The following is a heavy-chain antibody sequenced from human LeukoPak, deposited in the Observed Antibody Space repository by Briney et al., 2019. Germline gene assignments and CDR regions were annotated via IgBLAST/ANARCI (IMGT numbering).Heavy chain of an antibody. J-gene: IGHJ4*02. Sequence: SETLSLTCNVSGYSISSGYFWGCVRQAPGKGLEWIGSIYQRATVTYNPSLKSRVTISLDTSKNHFSLNLKSMQASETAVYYCARAFCVGECFVLHIFFDSWGQGTLVTVSS. V-gene: IGHV4-38-2*02. D-gene: IGHD2-21*01. CDR2: IYQRATV. CDR3: ARAFCVGECFVLHIFFDS. CDR1: GYSISSGYF.